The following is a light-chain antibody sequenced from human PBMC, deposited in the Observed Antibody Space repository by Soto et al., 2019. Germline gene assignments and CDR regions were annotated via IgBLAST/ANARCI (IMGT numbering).Light chain of an antibody. Sequence: QSALTQPASVSGSPGQSITISCTGSSSDIGGYNYVSWYQQHPGKAPKVMIYEVSDRPSGVSNRFSGSKSDNTAYLTISGLQPEDESNYYCSSYTSSGTLVIFGGGTKLTVL. CDR1: SSDIGGYNY. J-gene: IGLJ2*01. CDR2: EVS. V-gene: IGLV2-14*01. CDR3: SSYTSSGTLVI.